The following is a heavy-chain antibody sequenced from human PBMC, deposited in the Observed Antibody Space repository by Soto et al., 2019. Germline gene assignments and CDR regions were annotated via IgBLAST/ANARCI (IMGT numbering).Heavy chain of an antibody. D-gene: IGHD5-12*01. Sequence: QVQLVQSGAEVKKPGSSVKVSCKASGGTFSSYTISWVRQAPGQGLEWMGRIIPSPGIANYAQKFQGRVTITADKSTRTAYMELSSLRSEDTAVYYCARDSGMATMKIGDYYYYGMDVWGQGTTVTVSS. CDR2: IIPSPGIA. J-gene: IGHJ6*02. CDR1: GGTFSSYT. CDR3: ARDSGMATMKIGDYYYYGMDV. V-gene: IGHV1-69*08.